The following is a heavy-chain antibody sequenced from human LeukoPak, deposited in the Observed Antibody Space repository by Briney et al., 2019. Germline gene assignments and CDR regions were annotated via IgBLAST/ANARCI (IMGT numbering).Heavy chain of an antibody. CDR2: ISYDGSNK. Sequence: GRSLRLSCAASGFTFSSYGMHWVRQAPGKGLEWVAVISYDGSNKYYADSVKGRFTISRDNSKNTLYLQMNSLRAEDTAVYYCARCPGLDCSSTSCYLPHANYYYYGMDVWGQGTTVTVSS. CDR1: GFTFSSYG. J-gene: IGHJ6*02. D-gene: IGHD2-2*01. CDR3: ARCPGLDCSSTSCYLPHANYYYYGMDV. V-gene: IGHV3-30*03.